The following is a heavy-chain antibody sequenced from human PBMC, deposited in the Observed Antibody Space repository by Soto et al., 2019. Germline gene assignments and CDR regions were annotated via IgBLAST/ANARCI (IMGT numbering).Heavy chain of an antibody. Sequence: GGSLRLSCTTSGFTFRTTGMLWLRQPPGKGLEWVSAIGPDPSNTKYTDSVKGRLIISRDNSRNTVFLQMTSLGAEDTALYYCSTARHCSSDACPAAEWGQGTLVTVSS. V-gene: IGHV3-23*01. CDR3: STARHCSSDACPAAE. J-gene: IGHJ4*02. CDR2: IGPDPSNT. CDR1: GFTFRTTG. D-gene: IGHD2-2*01.